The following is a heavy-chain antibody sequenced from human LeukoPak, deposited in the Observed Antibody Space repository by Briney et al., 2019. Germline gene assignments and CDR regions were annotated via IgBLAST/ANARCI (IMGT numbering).Heavy chain of an antibody. CDR1: GGSISSYY. V-gene: IGHV4-4*07. CDR3: ARDNVGAAGTPSFDY. CDR2: IYTSGST. D-gene: IGHD6-13*01. Sequence: SETLSLTCTASGGSISSYYWSWIRQPAGKGLEWIGRIYTSGSTNYNPSLKSRVTMSVDTSKNQFSLKLSSVTAADTAVYYCARDNVGAAGTPSFDYWGQGTLVTVSS. J-gene: IGHJ4*02.